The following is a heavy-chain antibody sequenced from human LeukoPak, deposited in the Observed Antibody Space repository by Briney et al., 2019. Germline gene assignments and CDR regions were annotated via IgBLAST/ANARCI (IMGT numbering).Heavy chain of an antibody. J-gene: IGHJ4*02. CDR1: GFTFNNAW. CDR3: AREDGTY. V-gene: IGHV3-11*01. CDR2: ISTSGNTI. Sequence: GGSLRLSCAASGFTFNNAWMGWVRQAPGKGLEWVSYISTSGNTIYYADSVRGRFTISRDNAKNSLYLQMNSLRAEDTAVYYCAREDGTYWGQGTLVTVSS. D-gene: IGHD1-1*01.